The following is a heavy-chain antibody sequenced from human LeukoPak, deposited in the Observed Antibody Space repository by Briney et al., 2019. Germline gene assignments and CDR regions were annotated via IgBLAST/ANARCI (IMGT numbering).Heavy chain of an antibody. CDR1: GFTFSSYS. CDR3: ARAGELLENFDY. CDR2: ISSSSSYI. J-gene: IGHJ4*02. Sequence: PGGSLRLSCAASGFTFSSYSMNWVRQAPGKGLEWVSSISSSSSYIYYADSVKGRFTISRDNATNSLYLQMNSLRAEDTAVYYCARAGELLENFDYWGQGTLVTVSS. V-gene: IGHV3-21*01. D-gene: IGHD3-16*01.